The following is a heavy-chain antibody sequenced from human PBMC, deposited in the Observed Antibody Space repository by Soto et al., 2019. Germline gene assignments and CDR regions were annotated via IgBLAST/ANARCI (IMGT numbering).Heavy chain of an antibody. Sequence: XGSLSLTCRVAGAYISNFAWSWIRQPAGKGLEWIGRITINGNTQKNPSFKSRGTMSIDTSRNHFSLNLQSATAADTALKYCARESGETLNAVALWGPGIMVTVSS. CDR1: GAYISNFA. D-gene: IGHD1-26*01. J-gene: IGHJ3*01. CDR3: ARESGETLNAVAL. CDR2: ITINGNT. V-gene: IGHV4-4*07.